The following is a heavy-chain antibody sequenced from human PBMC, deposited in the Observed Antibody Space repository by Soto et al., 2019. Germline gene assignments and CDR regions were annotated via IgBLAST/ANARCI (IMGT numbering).Heavy chain of an antibody. CDR2: IYSGGST. CDR3: ARDLQFGWFDP. D-gene: IGHD4-4*01. V-gene: IGHV3-53*01. J-gene: IGHJ5*02. Sequence: GGSLRLSCAASGFSVSSKYMSWVRQAPGKGLEWVSVIYSGGSTYYADSVKGRFTISRDNSKNTMYLQMNSLRAEDTAVYYCARDLQFGWFDPWGQGTLLTVSS. CDR1: GFSVSSKY.